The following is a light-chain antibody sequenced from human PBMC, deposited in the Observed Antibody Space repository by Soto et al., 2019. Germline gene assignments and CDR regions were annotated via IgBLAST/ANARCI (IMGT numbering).Light chain of an antibody. Sequence: EIVLTQSPGTLSLSTGERATLSCRASQSFRSSYFSWYQQKPGQAPRLLIFGASTRAPGIPDRFSGSGSGTEFTLTISRLQPDDFAVYYCQQYVSSPWAFGQGTKVDIK. V-gene: IGKV3-20*01. CDR1: QSFRSSY. J-gene: IGKJ1*01. CDR3: QQYVSSPWA. CDR2: GAS.